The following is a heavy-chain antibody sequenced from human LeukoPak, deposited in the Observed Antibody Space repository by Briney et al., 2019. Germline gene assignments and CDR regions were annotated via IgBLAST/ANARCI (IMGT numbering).Heavy chain of an antibody. V-gene: IGHV4-4*07. CDR1: GYSISSGYY. Sequence: SETLSLTCTVSGYSISSGYYWSWIRQPAGKGLEWIGRIYTSGSTNYNPSLKSRVTMSVDTSKNQFSLKLSSVTAADTAVYYCARGPRSVAGLFDYWGQGTLVTVSS. D-gene: IGHD6-19*01. CDR2: IYTSGST. CDR3: ARGPRSVAGLFDY. J-gene: IGHJ4*02.